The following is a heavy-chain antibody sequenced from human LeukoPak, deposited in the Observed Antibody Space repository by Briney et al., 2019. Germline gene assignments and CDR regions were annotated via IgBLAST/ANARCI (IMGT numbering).Heavy chain of an antibody. D-gene: IGHD4-23*01. V-gene: IGHV4-59*11. J-gene: IGHJ6*03. Sequence: KASETLSLTCTLSHCSITCQYGTWVRQTPGKGLEWIGYIYDSGTTKYNPSLKSRVTMSIDMSKNQFSLTLRSVTAADTAVYYCAREGGHCGGNAYYYHYVDVWGKGTTVTVSS. CDR1: HCSITCQY. CDR3: AREGGHCGGNAYYYHYVDV. CDR2: IYDSGTT.